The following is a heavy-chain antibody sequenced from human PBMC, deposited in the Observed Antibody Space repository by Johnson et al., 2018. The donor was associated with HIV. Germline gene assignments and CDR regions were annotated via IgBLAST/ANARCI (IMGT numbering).Heavy chain of an antibody. Sequence: QVQLVESGGGLVKPGGSLRLSCAASGFTFSDYYMSWIRQAPWKGLEWVSYISSSGSTIYYADSVKGRFTISRDNSKNTLYLQMNSLRAEDTAVYYCAKDTAPRWSYYYDRSGYSRPFDIWGQGTMVIVSS. V-gene: IGHV3-11*01. J-gene: IGHJ3*02. CDR2: ISSSGSTI. D-gene: IGHD3-22*01. CDR1: GFTFSDYY. CDR3: AKDTAPRWSYYYDRSGYSRPFDI.